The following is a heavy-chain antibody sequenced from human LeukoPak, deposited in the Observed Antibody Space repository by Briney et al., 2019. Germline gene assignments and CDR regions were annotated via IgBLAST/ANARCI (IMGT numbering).Heavy chain of an antibody. V-gene: IGHV1-2*02. D-gene: IGHD4-23*01. Sequence: ASVKVSCKAAGYTFTDYYVHWVRQAPGQGLEWMGWINPNSGGTNHAQKYQGRVTMTRDTSISTAYMELSRLTSNDTAVYYCARGGKATVVTMWGQGILVTVSP. J-gene: IGHJ4*02. CDR1: GYTFTDYY. CDR2: INPNSGGT. CDR3: ARGGKATVVTM.